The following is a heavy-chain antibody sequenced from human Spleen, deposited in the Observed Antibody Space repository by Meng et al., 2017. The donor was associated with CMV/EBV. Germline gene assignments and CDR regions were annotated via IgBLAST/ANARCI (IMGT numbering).Heavy chain of an antibody. CDR3: AKDYRNQDYGEHSIDY. CDR2: IRYDGSNK. J-gene: IGHJ4*02. V-gene: IGHV3-30*02. CDR1: GFTFSSYG. Sequence: GESLKISCAASGFTFSSYGMHWVRQAPGKGLEWVAFIRYDGSNKYYADSVKGRFTISRDNSKNTLYLQMNSLRAEDTAVYYCAKDYRNQDYGEHSIDYWGQGTLVTVSS. D-gene: IGHD4-17*01.